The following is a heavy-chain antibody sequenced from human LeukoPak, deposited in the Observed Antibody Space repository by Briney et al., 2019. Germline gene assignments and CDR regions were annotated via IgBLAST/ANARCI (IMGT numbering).Heavy chain of an antibody. Sequence: GRSLRLSCAASGFTFDDYAMHWVRQAPGKGLEWVSGISWNSGSIGYADSVKGRFTISRDNAKNSLYLPMNSLRAEDTALYYCAKDSGGLYCSGGSCYYYDYWGQGTLVTVSS. J-gene: IGHJ4*02. CDR1: GFTFDDYA. CDR3: AKDSGGLYCSGGSCYYYDY. V-gene: IGHV3-9*01. CDR2: ISWNSGSI. D-gene: IGHD2-15*01.